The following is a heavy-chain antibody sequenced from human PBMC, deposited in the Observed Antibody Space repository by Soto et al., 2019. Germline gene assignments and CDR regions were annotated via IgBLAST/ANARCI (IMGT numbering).Heavy chain of an antibody. CDR3: ARDLWGYCGTDCYPLDV. D-gene: IGHD2-21*02. V-gene: IGHV4-59*01. CDR1: GGSISGYY. CDR2: MYNTGST. J-gene: IGHJ6*02. Sequence: SETLSLTCTVSGGSISGYYWSWIRQPPGKGLEWIGYMYNTGSTVYNPSFKSRVTISTDTSKNQFSLKLNSVTAADTAVYYCARDLWGYCGTDCYPLDVWGQGTTVT.